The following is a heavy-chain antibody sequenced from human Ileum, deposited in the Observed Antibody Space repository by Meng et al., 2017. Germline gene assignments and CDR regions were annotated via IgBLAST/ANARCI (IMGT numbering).Heavy chain of an antibody. V-gene: IGHV4-61*02. D-gene: IGHD3-22*01. CDR3: AKSRSSSSYGPFDI. CDR2: ISTTGSN. J-gene: IGHJ3*02. Sequence: LRLSCTVSGGSISSAGYYWSWIRQPAGKGLEWIGRISTTGSNIYNPSLRSRVTISIDTPKNQFSLKLSSVTAADTAVYYCAKSRSSSSYGPFDIWGQGKRV. CDR1: GGSISSAGYY.